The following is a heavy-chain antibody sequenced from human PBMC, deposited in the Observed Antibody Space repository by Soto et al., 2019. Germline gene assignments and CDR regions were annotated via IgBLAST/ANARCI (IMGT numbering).Heavy chain of an antibody. CDR2: IYHSGST. CDR1: GGSISSGDYS. CDR3: ARVPAP. J-gene: IGHJ5*02. Sequence: QLQLQESGSGLVKPSQTLSLTCAVSGGSISSGDYSWSWCRQPPGKGLEWVGYIYHSGSTYYSPSLKSRAAISVDRSKNQFSLKLSSVTAADTAVYNCARVPAPCGQGTLVTVSS. V-gene: IGHV4-30-2*01.